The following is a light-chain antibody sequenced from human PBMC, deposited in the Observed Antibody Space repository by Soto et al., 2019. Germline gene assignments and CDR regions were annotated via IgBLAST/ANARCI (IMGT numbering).Light chain of an antibody. J-gene: IGKJ2*01. V-gene: IGKV3-20*01. CDR1: QSVSSSY. CDR2: GAS. Sequence: EIVLTQSPGTLSLSPGERATLSCRASQSVSSSYLAWYQQKPGQAPRLLIYGASSMATGIPDRFSGSGSGTDFTLTINRLVPEDFAVYYCQQYGSSPYTFGQGTKLEIK. CDR3: QQYGSSPYT.